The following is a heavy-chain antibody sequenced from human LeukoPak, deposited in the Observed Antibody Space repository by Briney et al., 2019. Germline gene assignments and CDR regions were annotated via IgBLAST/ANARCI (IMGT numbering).Heavy chain of an antibody. J-gene: IGHJ6*02. V-gene: IGHV3-13*01. D-gene: IGHD2-15*01. Sequence: GGSLRLSCAASGFTFSTYDMYWVRQATGKGLEWVSSIGTAGETYYPDSVKGRFTISRENAKNSLYLQMNSLRAGDTAVYYCARYCSGGSCYPSGVSGMDVWGQGTTVTVSS. CDR2: IGTAGET. CDR1: GFTFSTYD. CDR3: ARYCSGGSCYPSGVSGMDV.